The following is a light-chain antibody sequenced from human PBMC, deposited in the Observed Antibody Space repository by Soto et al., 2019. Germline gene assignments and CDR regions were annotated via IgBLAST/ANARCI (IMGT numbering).Light chain of an antibody. CDR1: QSISSY. J-gene: IGKJ5*01. Sequence: IQMTESTYYLSESVRETVTSTYLASQSISSYLNWYHQKPGKAPKLLIYAASSLQSGVPSRFSGSGSGTDFTLTISSLQPEDFATYYCQQSYSTTITVGRVTRLAI. CDR3: QQSYSTTIT. V-gene: IGKV1-39*01. CDR2: AAS.